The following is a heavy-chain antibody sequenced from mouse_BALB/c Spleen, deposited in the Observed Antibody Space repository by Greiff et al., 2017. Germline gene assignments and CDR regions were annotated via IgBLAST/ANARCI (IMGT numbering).Heavy chain of an antibody. J-gene: IGHJ4*01. CDR2: INSNGGST. V-gene: IGHV5-6-3*01. Sequence: EVQLVESGGGLVQPGGSLKLSCAASGFTFSSYGMSWVRQTPDKRLELVATINSNGGSTYYPDSVKGRFTISRDNAKNTLYLQMSSLKSEDTAMYYCARKGPYNGNAMDYWGQGTSVTVSS. CDR1: GFTFSSYG. CDR3: ARKGPYNGNAMDY. D-gene: IGHD2-10*01.